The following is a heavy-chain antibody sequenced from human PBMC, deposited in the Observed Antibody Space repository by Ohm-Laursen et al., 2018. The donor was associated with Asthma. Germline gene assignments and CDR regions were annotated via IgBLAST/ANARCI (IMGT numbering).Heavy chain of an antibody. D-gene: IGHD6-19*01. Sequence: SLRLSCAASGFTFSSYAMHWVRQAPGKGLEWVAVISYDGSNKYYADSVKGRFTISRDNSKNTLYLQMNSLRAEDTAVYYCARVSAVAGTDLYYGIDVWGQGTTVTVSS. J-gene: IGHJ6*02. V-gene: IGHV3-30-3*01. CDR2: ISYDGSNK. CDR3: ARVSAVAGTDLYYGIDV. CDR1: GFTFSSYA.